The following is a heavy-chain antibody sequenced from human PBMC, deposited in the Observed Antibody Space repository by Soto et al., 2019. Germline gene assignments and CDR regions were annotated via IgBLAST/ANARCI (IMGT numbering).Heavy chain of an antibody. Sequence: SVKVSCKASGGTFSSYAISWVRQAPGQGLEWMGGIIPIFGTANYAQKFQGRVTITADESTSAAYMELSSLRSEDTAVYYCARDYDSSGKLDYWGQGTLVTVS. CDR2: IIPIFGTA. J-gene: IGHJ4*02. CDR3: ARDYDSSGKLDY. V-gene: IGHV1-69*13. CDR1: GGTFSSYA. D-gene: IGHD3-22*01.